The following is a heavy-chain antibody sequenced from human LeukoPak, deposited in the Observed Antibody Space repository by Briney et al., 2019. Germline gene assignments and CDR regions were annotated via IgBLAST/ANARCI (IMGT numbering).Heavy chain of an antibody. J-gene: IGHJ4*02. V-gene: IGHV3-7*04. Sequence: GGSLRLSCAASGLIFSNFLMTWVRQAPGEGLEWVANINQDGSEKYYVDSVKGRFTTSRDNAKNSLYLQMNSLRADDTALYYCVRGHTILAYWGQGTLVTVSS. CDR3: VRGHTILAY. D-gene: IGHD2-21*01. CDR2: INQDGSEK. CDR1: GLIFSNFL.